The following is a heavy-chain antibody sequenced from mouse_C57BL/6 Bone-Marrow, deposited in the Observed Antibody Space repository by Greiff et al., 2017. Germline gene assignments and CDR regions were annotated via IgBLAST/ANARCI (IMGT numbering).Heavy chain of an antibody. Sequence: QVQLQQSGAELVRPGASVKLSCKASGYTFTDYYINWVKQRPGQGLEWIARIYPGSGNTYYNEKFKGKATLTAEKSSSTAYMQLSSLTSEDSAVYFCARKSNCAMDYWGQGTSGTVSS. CDR1: GYTFTDYY. V-gene: IGHV1-76*01. CDR3: ARKSNCAMDY. CDR2: IYPGSGNT. D-gene: IGHD5-1*01. J-gene: IGHJ4*01.